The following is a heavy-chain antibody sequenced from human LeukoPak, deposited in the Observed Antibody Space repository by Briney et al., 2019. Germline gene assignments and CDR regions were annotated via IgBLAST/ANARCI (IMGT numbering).Heavy chain of an antibody. D-gene: IGHD5-18*01. CDR2: INHSGST. CDR1: GGSFSGYY. Sequence: SDTLSLTCAVYGGSFSGYYWRWIRQPPGKGLEWIGEINHSGSTNYNPSLKSRVTISVDTSKNQFSLKLSSVTAADTAVYYCASSGYSYGNFDYWGRGTLVTVSS. V-gene: IGHV4-34*01. J-gene: IGHJ4*02. CDR3: ASSGYSYGNFDY.